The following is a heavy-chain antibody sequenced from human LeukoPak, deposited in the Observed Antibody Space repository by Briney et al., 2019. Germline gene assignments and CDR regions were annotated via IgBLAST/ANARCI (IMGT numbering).Heavy chain of an antibody. CDR1: GFTFSSYA. Sequence: GSLRLSCAASGFTFSSYAMSWIRQPPGKGLEWIGSMYYSGNTYYNPSLKSRVTISVDTSKNQFSLKLSSVTAADTAVYYCARHRIAVAGTTHNWFDPWGQGTLVTVSS. V-gene: IGHV4-39*01. CDR3: ARHRIAVAGTTHNWFDP. D-gene: IGHD6-19*01. J-gene: IGHJ5*02. CDR2: MYYSGNT.